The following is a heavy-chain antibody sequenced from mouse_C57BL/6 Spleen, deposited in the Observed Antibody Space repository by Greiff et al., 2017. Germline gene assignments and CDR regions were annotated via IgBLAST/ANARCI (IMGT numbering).Heavy chain of an antibody. J-gene: IGHJ2*01. CDR2: IYPSDSET. CDR3: ARSAIYYDGYFDY. V-gene: IGHV1-61*01. CDR1: GYTFTSYW. D-gene: IGHD2-4*01. Sequence: VQLQQPGAELVRPGSSVKLSCKASGYTFTSYWMDWVKQRPGQGLEWIGNIYPSDSETHYNQKFKDKATLTVDKSSSTAYMQLSSLTSEDSAVYYCARSAIYYDGYFDYWGQGTTLTVSS.